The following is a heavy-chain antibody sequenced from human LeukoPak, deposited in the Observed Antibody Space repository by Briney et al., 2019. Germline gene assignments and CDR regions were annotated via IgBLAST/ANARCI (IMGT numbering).Heavy chain of an antibody. V-gene: IGHV4-4*07. CDR2: IYTSGST. D-gene: IGHD3-22*01. CDR1: GGSISSYY. CDR3: ARGVDSSGYGQYYFDY. Sequence: SETLSLTCTVSGGSISSYYWSWIRQPAGKGLEWIGRIYTSGSTNYNPSLKSRVTMSVDTSKNQFSLKLSSVTAADTAVYYCARGVDSSGYGQYYFDYWGQGTLVTVSS. J-gene: IGHJ4*02.